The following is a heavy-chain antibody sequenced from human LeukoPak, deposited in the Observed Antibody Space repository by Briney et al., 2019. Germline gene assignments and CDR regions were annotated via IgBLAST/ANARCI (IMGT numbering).Heavy chain of an antibody. CDR3: ATTIFGVVIWY. CDR1: GYTLTELS. D-gene: IGHD3-3*01. V-gene: IGHV1-24*01. CDR2: FDPEDGET. Sequence: ASVKVSCKVSGYTLTELSMHWVRQAPGKGLEWMGGFDPEDGETIYAQKFQGRVTMTGDTSTDTAYMELSSLRSEDTAVYYCATTIFGVVIWYWGQGTLVTVSS. J-gene: IGHJ4*02.